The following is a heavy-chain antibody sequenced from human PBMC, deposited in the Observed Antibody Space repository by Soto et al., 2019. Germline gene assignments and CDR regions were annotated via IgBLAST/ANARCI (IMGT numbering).Heavy chain of an antibody. V-gene: IGHV3-23*01. CDR2: ISGTGSPT. CDR3: ARDMSGGTYNYYYGMDV. Sequence: PGGSLRLSCAASGFTFSSYAMTWVRQAPGRGLEWVSAISGTGSPTYYADSVKGRFTISRDNSKNTLYLQMNRLRADDTAVYYCARDMSGGTYNYYYGMDVWGQGTTVTVSS. D-gene: IGHD1-26*01. CDR1: GFTFSSYA. J-gene: IGHJ6*02.